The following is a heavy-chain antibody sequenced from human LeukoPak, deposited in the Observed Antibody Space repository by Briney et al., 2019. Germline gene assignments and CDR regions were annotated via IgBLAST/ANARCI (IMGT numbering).Heavy chain of an antibody. V-gene: IGHV4-34*01. Sequence: SETLSLTCAVYGGSFSGYYWSWIRQPPGKGLEWLGEINHSGSTNYNPALKSRVTISVDTSKNQFSLKLSSVTAADTAVYYCARGGGDTVTTVSWFDPWGQGTLVTVSS. CDR3: ARGGGDTVTTVSWFDP. D-gene: IGHD4-11*01. J-gene: IGHJ5*02. CDR1: GGSFSGYY. CDR2: INHSGST.